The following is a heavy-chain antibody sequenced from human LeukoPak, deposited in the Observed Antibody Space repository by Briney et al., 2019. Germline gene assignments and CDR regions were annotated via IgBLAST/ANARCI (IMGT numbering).Heavy chain of an antibody. V-gene: IGHV3-7*01. CDR1: GLTFRSYW. CDR3: ARERDGRFFDY. J-gene: IGHJ4*02. Sequence: PGGSLRLSCAVSGLTFRSYWMSRGRHAPGKGLEWVANINQDGSEKFFVDAVKGRFTISRDNAKNSLHLQMNTLRAEDAAVYYCARERDGRFFDYWGQGTLVTVSS. CDR2: INQDGSEK. D-gene: IGHD5-24*01.